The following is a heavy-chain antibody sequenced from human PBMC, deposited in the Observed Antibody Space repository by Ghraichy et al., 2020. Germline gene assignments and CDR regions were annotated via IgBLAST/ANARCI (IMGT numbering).Heavy chain of an antibody. D-gene: IGHD2/OR15-2a*01. CDR2: INIDGTTV. CDR3: TRSGITFYGMDV. Sequence: GSLNISCEASGFTFSNYWMHWVRQAPGKGLVWVSRINIDGTTVNYADSVKGHFTMSRDNARNTLYLQMNSLRAEDTAVYYCTRSGITFYGMDVWGRGTTVTVSS. J-gene: IGHJ6*02. CDR1: GFTFSNYW. V-gene: IGHV3-74*01.